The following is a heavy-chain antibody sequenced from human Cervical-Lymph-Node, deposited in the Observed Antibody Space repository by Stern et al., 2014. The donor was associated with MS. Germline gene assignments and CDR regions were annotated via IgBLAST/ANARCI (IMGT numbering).Heavy chain of an antibody. J-gene: IGHJ4*02. CDR2: IKSKSEGETA. V-gene: IGHV3-15*01. CDR3: TTGPVMSTFEGLLITVDY. CDR1: VFTFGDAW. D-gene: IGHD3-16*02. Sequence: EVQLVESGGGLVKPGGSLRLSCAASVFTFGDAWMTWVRQAPGKGLEWVGRIKSKSEGETADYAAPVKGRFSISRDDSKNTLYLQMNSLKTEDTGVYYCTTGPVMSTFEGLLITVDYWGRGTLVTVSS.